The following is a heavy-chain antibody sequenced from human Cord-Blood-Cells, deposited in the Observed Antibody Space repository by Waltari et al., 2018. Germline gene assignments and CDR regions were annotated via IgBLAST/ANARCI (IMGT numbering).Heavy chain of an antibody. Sequence: QVQLVQSGAEVKKPGSSVKVSCKASGGTFSSYAISWVRQAPGQGLEWMGGIIPILGKANCAQKFQGRVTITADESTSTAYMELSSLRSEDTAVYYCASGYSYGYSDYYYGMDVWGQGTTVTVSS. CDR2: IIPILGKA. CDR3: ASGYSYGYSDYYYGMDV. CDR1: GGTFSSYA. J-gene: IGHJ6*02. V-gene: IGHV1-69*12. D-gene: IGHD5-18*01.